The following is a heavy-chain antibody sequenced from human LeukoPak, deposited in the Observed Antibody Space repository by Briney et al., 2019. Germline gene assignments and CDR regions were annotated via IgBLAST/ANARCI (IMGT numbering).Heavy chain of an antibody. D-gene: IGHD3-16*01. CDR2: ISSTSTYI. CDR3: ARGGLRPQLDWFDP. Sequence: GGSLRLSCAASGFTFSSYGMNWVRQAPGKGLEWVSSISSTSTYIYYADSVKGRFTISRDNAKNSLYLRMNSLRAEDTAVYYCARGGLRPQLDWFDPWGQGTLVTVSS. CDR1: GFTFSSYG. J-gene: IGHJ5*02. V-gene: IGHV3-21*01.